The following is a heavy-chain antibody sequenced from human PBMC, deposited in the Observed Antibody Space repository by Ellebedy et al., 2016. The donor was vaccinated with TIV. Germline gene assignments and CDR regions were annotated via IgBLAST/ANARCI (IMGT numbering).Heavy chain of an antibody. CDR2: IFYTGST. CDR3: ARVSAGTVDY. V-gene: IGHV4-59*01. D-gene: IGHD6-19*01. CDR1: RDSISGNH. J-gene: IGHJ4*02. Sequence: MPSETLSLTCTVSRDSISGNHWGWFRQSPGKELEFIGHIFYTGSTRYNPSLMSRLSLSVDVSKTLFSLILTSVTAADTAIYYCARVSAGTVDYWGQGSLVTVSS.